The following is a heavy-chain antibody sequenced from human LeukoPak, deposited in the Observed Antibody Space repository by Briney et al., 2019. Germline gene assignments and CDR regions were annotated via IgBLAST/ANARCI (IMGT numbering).Heavy chain of an antibody. D-gene: IGHD5-24*01. V-gene: IGHV4-59*01. Sequence: SETLSLTCTVSGGSISSYYWSWIRQPPGKGLEWIGYIYYSGSTNYNPSLKSRVTISVDTSKNQFSLKLSSVTAADTAVYYCARAHSRDGYNYYYYYYMDVWGKGTTVTVSS. CDR2: IYYSGST. CDR1: GGSISSYY. J-gene: IGHJ6*03. CDR3: ARAHSRDGYNYYYYYYMDV.